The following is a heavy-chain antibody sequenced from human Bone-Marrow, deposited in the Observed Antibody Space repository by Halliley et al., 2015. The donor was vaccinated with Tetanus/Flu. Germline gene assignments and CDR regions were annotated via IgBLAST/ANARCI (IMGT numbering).Heavy chain of an antibody. V-gene: IGHV4-59*01. CDR1: GGSISPYY. CDR2: IFYTGST. J-gene: IGHJ5*02. CDR3: AKTGSGNYEGRLGP. Sequence: TLSLTCTVSGGSISPYYWNWIRQPPGKGLEWIGHIFYTGSTNYNPSLRSRVTISLATSRNQISLRLTSVTPAYPAGYYCAKTGSGNYEGRLGPWGRVTLFTVPS. D-gene: IGHD3-10*01.